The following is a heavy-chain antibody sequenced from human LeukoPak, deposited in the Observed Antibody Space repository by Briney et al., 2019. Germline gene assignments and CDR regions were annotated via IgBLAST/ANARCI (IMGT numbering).Heavy chain of an antibody. D-gene: IGHD2/OR15-2a*01. Sequence: GGPLRLSCAASGFTFSTYAMNWVRQAPGKGLEWVSAINGRGDNTYYADSVKGRFTISRDNSESTLFLQMNSLRAEIKAIYYCAKDRVSPGFNLFERWGQGTMVTVSS. J-gene: IGHJ5*02. V-gene: IGHV3-23*01. CDR1: GFTFSTYA. CDR2: INGRGDNT. CDR3: AKDRVSPGFNLFER.